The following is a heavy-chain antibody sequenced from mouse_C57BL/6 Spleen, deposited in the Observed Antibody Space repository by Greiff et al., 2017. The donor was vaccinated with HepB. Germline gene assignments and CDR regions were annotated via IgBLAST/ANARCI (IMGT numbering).Heavy chain of an antibody. V-gene: IGHV5-17*01. CDR2: ISSGSSTI. Sequence: EVMLVESGGGLVKPGGSLKLSCAASGFTFSDYGMHWVRQAPEKGLEWVAYISSGSSTIYYADTVKGRFTISRDNAKNTLFLQMTSLRSEDTAMYYFAREGWAYAMDYWGQGTSVTVSS. J-gene: IGHJ4*01. CDR1: GFTFSDYG. CDR3: AREGWAYAMDY.